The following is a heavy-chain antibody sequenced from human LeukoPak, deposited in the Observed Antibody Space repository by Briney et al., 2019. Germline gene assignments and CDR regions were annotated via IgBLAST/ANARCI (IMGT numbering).Heavy chain of an antibody. Sequence: GGSLRLSCAASGFTFSSYTMQWVRQAPGKGLEWVAFIRYDGTNKYYADSVKGRFTISRGSSKNTLYLQMNSLRAEDTAVYYCAKTYYDSSGYYYFDHWGQGTLVTVSS. J-gene: IGHJ4*02. CDR2: IRYDGTNK. CDR3: AKTYYDSSGYYYFDH. CDR1: GFTFSSYT. D-gene: IGHD3-22*01. V-gene: IGHV3-30*02.